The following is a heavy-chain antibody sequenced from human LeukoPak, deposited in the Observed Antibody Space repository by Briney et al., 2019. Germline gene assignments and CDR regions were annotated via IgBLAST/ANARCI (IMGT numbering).Heavy chain of an antibody. D-gene: IGHD2-2*01. CDR1: GFTFSSYA. V-gene: IGHV3-23*01. CDR3: ARVGRYCSSTSCYLSAFDI. Sequence: GGSLRLSCAASGFTFSSYAMSWVRQAPGKGLEWVSAISGSGSTIYYADSVKGRFTISRDNAKNSLYLQMNSLRAEDTAVYYCARVGRYCSSTSCYLSAFDIWGQGTMVTVSS. CDR2: ISGSGSTI. J-gene: IGHJ3*02.